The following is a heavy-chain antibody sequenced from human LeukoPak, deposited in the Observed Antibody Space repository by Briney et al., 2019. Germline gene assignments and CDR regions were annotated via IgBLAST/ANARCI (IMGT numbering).Heavy chain of an antibody. CDR1: GGSFSGYY. CDR2: INHSGST. J-gene: IGHJ5*02. V-gene: IGHV4-34*01. D-gene: IGHD6-25*01. Sequence: SETLSLTCAVYGGSFSGYYWSWIRQPPGKGLEWIGEINHSGSTNYNPSLKSRVTISVDTSKNQFSLKLSSVTAADTAVYYCARQSTIAAARIDPWGQGTLVTVSS. CDR3: ARQSTIAAARIDP.